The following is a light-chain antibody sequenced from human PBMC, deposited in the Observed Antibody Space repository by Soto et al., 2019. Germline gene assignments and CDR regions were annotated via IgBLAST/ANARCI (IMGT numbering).Light chain of an antibody. V-gene: IGKV3-15*01. Sequence: EIVMTQSPATLSVSPGERATLSCRASQSVSRNLAWYQQKPGQAPRLLIYGASTRATGIPARFSGSGSGTEFTLTISSLQSEDFAVYYCQQDNNWPPYTFGQGNKLEIK. J-gene: IGKJ2*01. CDR1: QSVSRN. CDR3: QQDNNWPPYT. CDR2: GAS.